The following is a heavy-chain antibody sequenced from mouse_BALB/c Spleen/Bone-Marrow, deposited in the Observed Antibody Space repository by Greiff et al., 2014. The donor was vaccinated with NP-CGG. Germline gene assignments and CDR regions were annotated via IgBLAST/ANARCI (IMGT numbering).Heavy chain of an antibody. CDR2: INPSNGRT. CDR3: ARRTTTVVATDY. V-gene: IGHV1S81*02. D-gene: IGHD1-1*01. J-gene: IGHJ2*01. Sequence: QVQLQQSGAELVKPGASVKLSCKASGYTFTSYWMHWVKQRPGQGLEWIREINPSNGRTNYNEKFKSKATLTVDKSSSTAYMQLSSLTSEDSAVYYCARRTTTVVATDYWGQGTTLTVSS. CDR1: GYTFTSYW.